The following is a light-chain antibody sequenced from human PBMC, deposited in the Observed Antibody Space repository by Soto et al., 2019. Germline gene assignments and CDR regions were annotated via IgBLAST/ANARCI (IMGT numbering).Light chain of an antibody. V-gene: IGKV3D-20*02. J-gene: IGKJ4*01. CDR3: QQYNNWPLT. Sequence: DIVLTQSPGPLSLSPGERATLSCRSSQSVSSSSLAWYQQKRGQAPRLIIHDASSRATGIPDRFSGSGSGTDFTLTISRLEPEDFAVYYCQQYNNWPLTFGGGTKVDIK. CDR2: DAS. CDR1: QSVSSSS.